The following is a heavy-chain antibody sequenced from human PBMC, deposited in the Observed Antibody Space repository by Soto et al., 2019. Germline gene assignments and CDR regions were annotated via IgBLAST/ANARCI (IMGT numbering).Heavy chain of an antibody. Sequence: RASVKVSCKASGYTFTSYGISWVRQAPGQGLEWMGWISAYNGNTNYAQKLQGRVTMTRDTSTSTVYMELSSLRSEDTAVYYCARGQWSAVEVILFDLSGQGTLVTVSS. V-gene: IGHV1-18*01. J-gene: IGHJ4*02. CDR1: GYTFTSYG. CDR3: ARGQWSAVEVILFDL. D-gene: IGHD3-22*01. CDR2: ISAYNGNT.